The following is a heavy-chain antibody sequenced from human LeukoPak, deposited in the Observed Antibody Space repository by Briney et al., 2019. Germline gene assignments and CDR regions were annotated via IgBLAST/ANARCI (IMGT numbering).Heavy chain of an antibody. Sequence: SGGSLRLSCAASGFTFSRYSMNWVRQAPGKGLEWVSSISSSSSFIYYADSVKGRFTISRDNSKNTLYLQMNSLRAEDTAVYYCAKDRKSYAYVKGFDYWGQGTLVTVSS. CDR2: ISSSSSFI. V-gene: IGHV3-21*04. CDR3: AKDRKSYAYVKGFDY. D-gene: IGHD2-2*01. J-gene: IGHJ4*02. CDR1: GFTFSRYS.